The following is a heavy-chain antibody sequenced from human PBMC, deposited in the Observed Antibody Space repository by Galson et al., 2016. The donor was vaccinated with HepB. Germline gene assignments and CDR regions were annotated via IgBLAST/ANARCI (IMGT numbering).Heavy chain of an antibody. D-gene: IGHD3-22*01. CDR2: IKSIADGEAI. CDR1: GFSFSGVW. CDR3: TTDPPGPYYYATSGYYRTTDY. V-gene: IGHV3-15*01. J-gene: IGHJ4*02. Sequence: SLRLSCAGSGFSFSGVWMSWVRQAPGKGLEWVGRIKSIADGEAIDYAAPVRGRFGITRDDSKNTLYLQMNGLKIEDTGIYYCTTDPPGPYYYATSGYYRTTDYWGQGTLVTVSS.